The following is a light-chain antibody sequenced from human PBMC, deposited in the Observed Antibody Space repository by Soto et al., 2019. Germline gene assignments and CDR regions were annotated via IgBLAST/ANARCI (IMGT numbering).Light chain of an antibody. CDR2: GAA. J-gene: IGKJ1*01. CDR1: ESVDSNY. CDR3: QQYSDSPQT. V-gene: IGKV3-20*01. Sequence: EIVLTQSPGTLSLSPGERATLSCRATESVDSNYLAWYQQKPGQAPRLLIYGAASRATGTPDRFSGSGSGTDFILTISRLDPEDSAVYYCQQYSDSPQTFGQGTKGEIK.